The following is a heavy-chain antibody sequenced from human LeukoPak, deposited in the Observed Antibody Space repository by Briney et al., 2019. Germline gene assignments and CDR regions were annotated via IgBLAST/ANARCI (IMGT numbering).Heavy chain of an antibody. Sequence: PPETLSLTRTVSGGSMSSYYWSFIRQPAGKGLEWIGRIHTSWTTYYNPSPKSRVTMSVDTSRNQFSLRLTSVTAADTAVYYCARGDYYDGGGRNWFDPWGQGTLVTVSS. V-gene: IGHV4-4*07. CDR1: GGSMSSYY. CDR2: IHTSWTT. CDR3: ARGDYYDGGGRNWFDP. J-gene: IGHJ5*02. D-gene: IGHD3-16*01.